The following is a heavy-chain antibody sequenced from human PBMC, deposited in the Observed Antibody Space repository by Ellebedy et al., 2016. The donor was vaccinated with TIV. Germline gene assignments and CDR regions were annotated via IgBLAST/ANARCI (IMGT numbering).Heavy chain of an antibody. D-gene: IGHD1-26*01. CDR1: GGSVSSGSHY. V-gene: IGHV4-61*01. CDR2: SYYIGTT. CDR3: AGGSYTPYGMDV. J-gene: IGHJ6*02. Sequence: GSLRLSCTVSGGSVSSGSHYWNWIRQPPGKGLEWIGYSYYIGTTNYNPSLKSRITISEDTSKIHFPLRLRSVTAADTAVYYCAGGSYTPYGMDVWGRGTTVIVSS.